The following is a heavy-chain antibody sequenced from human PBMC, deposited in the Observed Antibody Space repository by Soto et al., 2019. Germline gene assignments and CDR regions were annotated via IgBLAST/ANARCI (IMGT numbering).Heavy chain of an antibody. CDR2: ISYDGSNK. CDR3: AREGSDYCGMDV. V-gene: IGHV3-30-3*01. D-gene: IGHD2-15*01. Sequence: GGSLRLSCAACGFTFSSYAMHWVRQAPGKGLEWVAVISYDGSNKYYADSVKGRFTISRDNSKNTLYLQMNSLRAEDTAVYYCAREGSDYCGMDVWGQGTTVTVCS. J-gene: IGHJ6*02. CDR1: GFTFSSYA.